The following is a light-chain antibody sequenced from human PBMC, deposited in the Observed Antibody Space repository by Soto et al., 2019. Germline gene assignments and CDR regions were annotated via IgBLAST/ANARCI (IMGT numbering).Light chain of an antibody. CDR1: SSDVGGYNY. CDR3: TSYTSNNSRV. Sequence: QSALTQPASVSGSPGQSITISCTGTSSDVGGYNYVSWYQQHPGKAPKLMIYEVSNRPSGVSHRFSGSKSGNTASLTISGLQAEDEADYYCTSYTSNNSRVFGTGTKVTV. J-gene: IGLJ1*01. V-gene: IGLV2-14*01. CDR2: EVS.